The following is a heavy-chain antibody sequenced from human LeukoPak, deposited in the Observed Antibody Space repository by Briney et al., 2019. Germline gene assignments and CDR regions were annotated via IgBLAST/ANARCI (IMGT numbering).Heavy chain of an antibody. Sequence: ASVKVSCKASGGTFSSYAISWVRQAPGQGLEWMGRIIPILGIANYAQKFQGRVTITADKSTSTAYMELSSLRSEDTAVYYCARAGGTLWFGETPFDPWGQGTLVTVSS. D-gene: IGHD3-10*01. CDR1: GGTFSSYA. CDR3: ARAGGTLWFGETPFDP. V-gene: IGHV1-69*04. J-gene: IGHJ5*02. CDR2: IIPILGIA.